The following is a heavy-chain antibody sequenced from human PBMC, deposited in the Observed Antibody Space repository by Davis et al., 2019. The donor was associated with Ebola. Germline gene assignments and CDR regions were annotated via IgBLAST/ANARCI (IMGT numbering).Heavy chain of an antibody. D-gene: IGHD2-15*01. Sequence: GESLKISCVDSGFMFSTYVMSWVRQAPGKGLEWVSTLGTSADTYYADSVKGRFTISRDNSKNTLHLQMNSLRVEDTAIYYCAKDTPNIWFDVWGQGTMVAVSS. CDR3: AKDTPNIWFDV. CDR1: GFMFSTYV. V-gene: IGHV3-23*01. J-gene: IGHJ3*01. CDR2: LGTSADT.